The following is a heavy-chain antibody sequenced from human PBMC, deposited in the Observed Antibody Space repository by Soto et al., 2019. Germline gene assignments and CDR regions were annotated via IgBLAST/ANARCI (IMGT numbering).Heavy chain of an antibody. CDR3: AKPPPTGIPARRFDP. CDR1: GFTFSTYV. Sequence: PGGSLRLSCAASGFTFSTYVMTWVRQAPGKGLEWVSGISASGSNTYYADSVMGRFTISRDNSKNTLHLQMDSLGVDDTAVYYCAKPPPTGIPARRFDPGGPGTLVPVS. D-gene: IGHD6-6*01. CDR2: ISASGSNT. V-gene: IGHV3-23*01. J-gene: IGHJ5*02.